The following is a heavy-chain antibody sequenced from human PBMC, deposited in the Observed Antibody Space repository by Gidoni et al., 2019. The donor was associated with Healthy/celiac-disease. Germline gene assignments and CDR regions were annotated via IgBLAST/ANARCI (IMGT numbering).Heavy chain of an antibody. CDR2: ISYDGSNK. J-gene: IGHJ4*02. CDR1: GFPFSSYA. V-gene: IGHV3-30-3*01. CDR3: ARSQWVDY. Sequence: QVQLVESGGGVVQPGRSLRLSCAASGFPFSSYAMHWVRQAPGKGLVWVAVISYDGSNKYYADSVKGRFTISRDNSKNTLYLQMNSLRAEDTAVYYCARSQWVDYWGQGTLVTVSS. D-gene: IGHD1-26*01.